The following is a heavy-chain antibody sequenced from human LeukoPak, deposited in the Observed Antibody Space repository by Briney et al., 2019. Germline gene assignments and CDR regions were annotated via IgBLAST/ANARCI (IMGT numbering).Heavy chain of an antibody. J-gene: IGHJ4*02. CDR2: IYYTGNT. V-gene: IGHV4-61*01. D-gene: IGHD2-15*01. Sequence: SETLSLTCTVSGGSVSSGSNYWRWIRQPPGKGLEWIGYIYYTGNTNYNPSLKSRVTISVDTSKNQFSLKLSSVTAADTAVYYCARDTGYCSGGSCYHNYFDYWGQGTLVTVSS. CDR3: ARDTGYCSGGSCYHNYFDY. CDR1: GGSVSSGSNY.